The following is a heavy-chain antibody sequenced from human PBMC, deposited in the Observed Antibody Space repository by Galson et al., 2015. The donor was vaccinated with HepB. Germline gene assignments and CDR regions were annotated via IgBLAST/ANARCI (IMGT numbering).Heavy chain of an antibody. Sequence: SVKVSCKASGYTFTRYAMNWVRQAPGQGLEWMGWINTNTGNPTYAQGFTGRFVFSLDTSVSTAYLQISSLKAEDTAVYYCARELYDSGFQGWFDPWGQGTLVTVSS. J-gene: IGHJ5*02. V-gene: IGHV7-4-1*02. D-gene: IGHD3-16*02. CDR2: INTNTGNP. CDR3: ARELYDSGFQGWFDP. CDR1: GYTFTRYA.